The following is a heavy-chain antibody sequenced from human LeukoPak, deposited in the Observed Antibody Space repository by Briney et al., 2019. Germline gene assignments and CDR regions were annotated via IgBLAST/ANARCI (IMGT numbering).Heavy chain of an antibody. Sequence: GGSLRLSCAASGFTLSDQFMDWVRQAPGKGLKWIGRSRSKSRSHTTEYAASVKGRFTISRGDSGNLVYLQMNSLITEDTAVYFCTRDGGSRGNTAFTIWGQGTEVTVSS. CDR2: SRSKSRSHTT. CDR1: GFTLSDQF. CDR3: TRDGGSRGNTAFTI. V-gene: IGHV3-72*01. D-gene: IGHD2-15*01. J-gene: IGHJ3*02.